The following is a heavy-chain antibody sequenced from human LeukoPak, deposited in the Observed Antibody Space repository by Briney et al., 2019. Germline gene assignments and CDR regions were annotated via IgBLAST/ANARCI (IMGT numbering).Heavy chain of an antibody. CDR2: MNPKSDNK. J-gene: IGHJ6*02. CDR3: ARVPYATITVEGVVVDYALDV. V-gene: IGHV1-8*01. D-gene: IGHD3-16*02. Sequence: GASVKVSCKASGYTFTNYDINWVRQASGQGLEWMGWMNPKSDNKGYAQNFQGRVTMTRDASISTAYMELSSLRSEDTAVYCCARVPYATITVEGVVVDYALDVWGQGTTVTVSS. CDR1: GYTFTNYD.